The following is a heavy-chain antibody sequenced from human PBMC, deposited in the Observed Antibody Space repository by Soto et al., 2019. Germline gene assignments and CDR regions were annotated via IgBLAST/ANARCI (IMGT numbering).Heavy chain of an antibody. J-gene: IGHJ4*02. CDR1: GGSISSYY. V-gene: IGHV4-4*07. CDR3: ARALSSAAGLYFDF. D-gene: IGHD6-13*01. Sequence: PSETLSLTCTVSGGSISSYYWSWIRQPAGKGMEWIGRIHTTDGTNYNPSLKSRVTMSIDTSNNHFSLKLSSLTAADTAVYYCARALSSAAGLYFDFWGQGTLVTVSS. CDR2: IHTTDGT.